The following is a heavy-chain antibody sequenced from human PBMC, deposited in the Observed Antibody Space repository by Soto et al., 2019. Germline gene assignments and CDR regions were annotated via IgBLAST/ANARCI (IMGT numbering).Heavy chain of an antibody. V-gene: IGHV1-18*01. CDR2: ISASTRNT. D-gene: IGHD2-15*01. Sequence: QVQLVQSGGEVKKPGASVKVSCQASGYTFSDYAISWVRQAPGQGLEWLGWISASTRNTDHAQNLQGRVIMTLDTSTNTAYMELRSLRSDDTAVYYCVRCYCSVGSCYACWHFDLWGRGTLVTVSS. J-gene: IGHJ2*01. CDR3: VRCYCSVGSCYACWHFDL. CDR1: GYTFSDYA.